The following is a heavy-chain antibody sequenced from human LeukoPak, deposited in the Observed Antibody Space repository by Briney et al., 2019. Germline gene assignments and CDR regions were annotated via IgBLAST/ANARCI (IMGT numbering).Heavy chain of an antibody. V-gene: IGHV4-59*01. Sequence: SETLSLTCTVSGGSISSYYWSWIRQPPGKGLEWIGYIYYSGSTNYNPSLKSRVTISVDTSKNQFSLKLSSVTAADTAVYYCARARGGYSDYPDAFDIWGQGTMVTVSS. J-gene: IGHJ3*02. D-gene: IGHD4-11*01. CDR1: GGSISSYY. CDR2: IYYSGST. CDR3: ARARGGYSDYPDAFDI.